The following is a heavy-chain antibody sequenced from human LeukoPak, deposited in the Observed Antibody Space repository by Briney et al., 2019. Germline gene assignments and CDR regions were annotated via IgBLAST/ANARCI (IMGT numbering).Heavy chain of an antibody. CDR3: ARALNYDFWSGYYTPAYGMDV. Sequence: SETLSLTCAVYGGSFSGYYWSWIRQPPGKGLEWIGEINHSGSTNYNPSLKSRVTISVDTSKNQFSLKLSSVTAADTAVYYCARALNYDFWSGYYTPAYGMDVWGQGTTVTVSS. CDR1: GGSFSGYY. D-gene: IGHD3-3*01. V-gene: IGHV4-34*09. CDR2: INHSGST. J-gene: IGHJ6*02.